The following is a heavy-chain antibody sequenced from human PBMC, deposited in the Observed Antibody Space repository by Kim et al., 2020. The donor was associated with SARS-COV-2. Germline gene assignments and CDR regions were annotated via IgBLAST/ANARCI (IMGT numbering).Heavy chain of an antibody. V-gene: IGHV3-13*05. J-gene: IGHJ6*02. Sequence: GGSLRLSCAASGFTFSSYDMHWVRQATGKGLEWVSAIGTAGDPYYPGSVKGRFTISRENAKNSLYLQMNSLRAGDTAVYYCARGIVLRFLEWLLSPLLGTPGFPYYYDGMDVWGQGTTVTVSS. CDR1: GFTFSSYD. D-gene: IGHD3-3*01. CDR3: ARGIVLRFLEWLLSPLLGTPGFPYYYDGMDV. CDR2: IGTAGDP.